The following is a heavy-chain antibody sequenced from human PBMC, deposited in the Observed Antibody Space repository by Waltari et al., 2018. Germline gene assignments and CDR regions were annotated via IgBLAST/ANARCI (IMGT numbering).Heavy chain of an antibody. CDR1: GFNFSNYD. Sequence: EVQLLESGGDLEQPGGSLRISCVGSGFNFSNYDMNWVRQAPGNGLCWVSTMSGTGDYTYYADSVKGRFTISSDNSKNTVFLHMNNLRVEDTAIYFCAKDQAEWLVLDGYFDSWGQGTPVTVSS. CDR3: AKDQAEWLVLDGYFDS. D-gene: IGHD6-19*01. CDR2: MSGTGDYT. V-gene: IGHV3-23*01. J-gene: IGHJ4*02.